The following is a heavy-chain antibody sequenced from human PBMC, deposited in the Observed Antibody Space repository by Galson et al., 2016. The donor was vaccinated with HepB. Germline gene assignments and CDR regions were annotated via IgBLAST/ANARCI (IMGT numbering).Heavy chain of an antibody. CDR1: GFTFNKYG. D-gene: IGHD3-10*02. Sequence: SLRLSCAASGFTFNKYGMHWVRQAPGKGLEWVAADSVHGGRKFYADAVKGRFTISRDRANNMLFLQMTSLRADDTAVYYCAKRHEYCPPVGCSVDYWGQGTLVSVSS. CDR3: AKRHEYCPPVGCSVDY. J-gene: IGHJ4*02. CDR2: DSVHGGRK. V-gene: IGHV3-30*18.